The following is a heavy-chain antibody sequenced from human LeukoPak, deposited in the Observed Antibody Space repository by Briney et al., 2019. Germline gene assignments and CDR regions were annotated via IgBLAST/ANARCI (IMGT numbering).Heavy chain of an antibody. J-gene: IGHJ4*02. CDR1: GFTFSSYA. CDR2: ISYDGSNE. Sequence: GGSLRLSCAASGFTFSSYAMHWVRQAPGKGLEWVAVISYDGSNEYYADSVKGRFTISRDNSKNTLYLQMNSLRVEDTAVYYCARVVSSGWYSFDYWGQGTLVTVSS. D-gene: IGHD6-19*01. CDR3: ARVVSSGWYSFDY. V-gene: IGHV3-30-3*01.